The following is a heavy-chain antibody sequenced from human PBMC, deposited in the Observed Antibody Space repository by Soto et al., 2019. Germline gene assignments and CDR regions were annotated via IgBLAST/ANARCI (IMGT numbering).Heavy chain of an antibody. V-gene: IGHV3-7*05. J-gene: IGHJ6*02. Sequence: GGSLRLSCAASGFTFSSYWMSWVRQAPGKGLEWVANIKQDGSEKYYVDSVKGRFTISRDNAKNSLYLQMNSLRAEDTAVYYCARDWFIQLWLSSLPHGMDVWGQGTTVTVSS. CDR2: IKQDGSEK. D-gene: IGHD5-18*01. CDR1: GFTFSSYW. CDR3: ARDWFIQLWLSSLPHGMDV.